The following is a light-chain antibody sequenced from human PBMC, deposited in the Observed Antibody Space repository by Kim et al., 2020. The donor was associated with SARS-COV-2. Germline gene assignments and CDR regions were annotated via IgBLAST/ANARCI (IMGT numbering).Light chain of an antibody. CDR3: CSYVV. CDR2: EVS. Sequence: QSALTQPASESGSPGQSITISCTGTSSDVGSYNLVSWYQQHPGKAPKLMIYEVSKRPSGVSNRFSGSKSGNTASLTISGLQAEDEADYYCCSYVVFGGGTQLTVL. J-gene: IGLJ2*01. V-gene: IGLV2-23*02. CDR1: SSDVGSYNL.